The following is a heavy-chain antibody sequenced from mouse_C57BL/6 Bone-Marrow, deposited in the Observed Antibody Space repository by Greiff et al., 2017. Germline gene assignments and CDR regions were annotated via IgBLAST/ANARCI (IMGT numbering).Heavy chain of an antibody. D-gene: IGHD1-1*01. CDR2: ISYDGSN. V-gene: IGHV3-6*01. Sequence: EVQLKESGPGLVKPSQSLSLTCSVTGYSITSGYYWNWIRQFPGNKLEWMGYISYDGSNNYNPSLKNRIAITRDTSKNQFFLKLNSVTTEDTATYYCAREGLLRGFAYWGQGTLVTVSA. CDR3: AREGLLRGFAY. CDR1: GYSITSGYY. J-gene: IGHJ3*01.